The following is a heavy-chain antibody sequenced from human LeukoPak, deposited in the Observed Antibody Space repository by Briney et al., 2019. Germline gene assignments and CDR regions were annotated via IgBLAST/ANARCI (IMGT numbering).Heavy chain of an antibody. D-gene: IGHD3-22*01. Sequence: GGSLRLSCAASGFTFSDYYMSCIRQAPGKGLEWVSYISSSGSTIYYADSVKGRFTISRDNAKNSLYLQMNSLRAEDTAVYYCARDLIPYDSSVGTDVWGQGTTVTVSS. V-gene: IGHV3-11*01. CDR3: ARDLIPYDSSVGTDV. CDR1: GFTFSDYY. CDR2: ISSSGSTI. J-gene: IGHJ6*02.